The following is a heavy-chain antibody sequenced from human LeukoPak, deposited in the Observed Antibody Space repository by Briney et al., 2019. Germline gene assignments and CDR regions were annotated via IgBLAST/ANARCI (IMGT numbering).Heavy chain of an antibody. D-gene: IGHD3-22*01. J-gene: IGHJ4*02. CDR1: GGFIASYS. CDR3: ARGPSGYYYG. Sequence: SETLSLTCTVSGGFIASYSWSWIRQPAGKGLEWIGRIYTSGGSDYNPSLESRVTMSLDTSKNQFYLKMTSMTAADTAVYYCARGPSGYYYGWGQGILVTVSS. V-gene: IGHV4-4*07. CDR2: IYTSGGS.